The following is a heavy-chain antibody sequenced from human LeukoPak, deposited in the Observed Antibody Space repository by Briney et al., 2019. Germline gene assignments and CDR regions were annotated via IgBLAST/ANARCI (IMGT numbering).Heavy chain of an antibody. CDR1: GGSISSSSYY. CDR3: ATVVTSYSGISGYYHFDY. CDR2: IYYSGST. V-gene: IGHV4-39*07. D-gene: IGHD3-22*01. Sequence: SETLSLTCTVSGGSISSSSYYWVWIRQPPGKGLEWIGSIYYSGSTYYNPSLKSRVTISLDTSRNQFSLKLRSVTAADTAMYYCATVVTSYSGISGYYHFDYWGRGTLATVSS. J-gene: IGHJ4*02.